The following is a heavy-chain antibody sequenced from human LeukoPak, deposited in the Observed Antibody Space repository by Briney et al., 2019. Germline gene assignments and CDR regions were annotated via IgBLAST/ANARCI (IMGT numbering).Heavy chain of an antibody. V-gene: IGHV1-2*06. J-gene: IGHJ5*01. D-gene: IGHD6-13*01. CDR1: GYTFTGYY. Sequence: GASLKLSCTASGYTFTGYYMHWVRQAPGQGLEWMGRINPSGGSTYYAHHLHGGFTMTRDTSINTPYMQLSMLTSDHTAFYYWARSRGPIAAAGPHGFYPWGQGTLVPVSS. CDR2: INPSGGST. CDR3: ARSRGPIAAAGPHGFYP.